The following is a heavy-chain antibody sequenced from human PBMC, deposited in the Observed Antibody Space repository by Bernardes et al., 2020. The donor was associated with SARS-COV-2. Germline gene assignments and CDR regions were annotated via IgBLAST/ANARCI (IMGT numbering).Heavy chain of an antibody. CDR3: AKDPWGYNSGRPHSDH. D-gene: IGHD5-12*01. CDR2: ISDSGDKT. J-gene: IGHJ4*02. V-gene: IGHV3-23*01. Sequence: GGSLRLSCAASGFSFSNFAMNWVRQAPGKGLEWVATISDSGDKTYYADSVKGRFTISRDNSKNTLHLQMNNLRVEDTALFYCAKDPWGYNSGRPHSDHWGQGTLVTVSS. CDR1: GFSFSNFA.